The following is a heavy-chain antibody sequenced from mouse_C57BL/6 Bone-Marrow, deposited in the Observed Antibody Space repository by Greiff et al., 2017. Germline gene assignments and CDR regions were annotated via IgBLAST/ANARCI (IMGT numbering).Heavy chain of an antibody. CDR1: GYTFTSYG. CDR2: IYPRCGNT. Sequence: QVQLQQSGAELVRPGASVKLSCKASGYTFTSYGISWVKQRTGQGLEWIGEIYPRCGNTYYNEKFKGKATLTADKSSSTAYMELRSLTSEDSAVYFCARSGLLRLRVDYWGQGTTHTVSS. D-gene: IGHD3-2*02. V-gene: IGHV1-81*01. CDR3: ARSGLLRLRVDY. J-gene: IGHJ2*01.